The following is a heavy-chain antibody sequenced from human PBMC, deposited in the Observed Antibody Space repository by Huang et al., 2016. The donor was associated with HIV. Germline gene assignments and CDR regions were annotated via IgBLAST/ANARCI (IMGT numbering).Heavy chain of an antibody. CDR2: ISASSGDT. Sequence: QIQLMQSGPELKQPGASVKVSCKASGYTFTSYGITWVRQAPGQGPEWMGWISASSGDTEYAQKVQGRGTLTTDTSTSIAYMELGGLGSDDTAKYYCARDPKYHRIGYYRQRRGIDIWGQGTMVIVSP. CDR3: ARDPKYHRIGYYRQRRGIDI. D-gene: IGHD3-22*01. V-gene: IGHV1-18*01. J-gene: IGHJ3*02. CDR1: GYTFTSYG.